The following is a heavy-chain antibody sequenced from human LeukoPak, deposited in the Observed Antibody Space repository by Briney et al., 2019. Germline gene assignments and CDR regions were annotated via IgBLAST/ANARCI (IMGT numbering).Heavy chain of an antibody. V-gene: IGHV3-23*01. CDR2: ISNNGGYT. CDR1: GFTFSSSA. CDR3: AREGPGYYFDY. D-gene: IGHD1-14*01. J-gene: IGHJ4*02. Sequence: HPGGSLRLSCAASGFTFSSSAMSWVRQAPGKGLEWVSAISNNGGYTYYADSVQGRFTISRDNSKSTLCLQMNSLRAEDTAVYYCAREGPGYYFDYWGQGTLVTVSS.